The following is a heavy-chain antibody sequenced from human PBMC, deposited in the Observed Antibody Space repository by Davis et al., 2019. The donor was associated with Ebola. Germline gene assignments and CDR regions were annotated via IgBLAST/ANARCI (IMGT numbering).Heavy chain of an antibody. J-gene: IGHJ5*02. CDR2: ISGDGGST. CDR1: GFTFSSYW. CDR3: AKDGTDSSGWANWFDP. D-gene: IGHD6-19*01. Sequence: GESLKISCAASGFTFSSYWMHWVRQAPGKGLEWVSLISGDGGSTYYADSVKGRFTISRDNSKNSLYLQMNSLRTEDTALYYCAKDGTDSSGWANWFDPWGQGTLVTVSS. V-gene: IGHV3-43*02.